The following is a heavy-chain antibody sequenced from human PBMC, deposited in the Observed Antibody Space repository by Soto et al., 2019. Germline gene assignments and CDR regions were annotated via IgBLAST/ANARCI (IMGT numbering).Heavy chain of an antibody. J-gene: IGHJ4*02. CDR1: GYSISSGYY. Sequence: SETLSLTCAVSGYSISSGYYWGWIRQPPGKGLEWIGSIYHSGSTYYNPSLKSRVTISVDTSKNQFSLKLSSVTAADTAVYYCASSKESGELPFDYWGQGTLVTVSS. CDR3: ASSKESGELPFDY. D-gene: IGHD3-10*01. CDR2: IYHSGST. V-gene: IGHV4-38-2*01.